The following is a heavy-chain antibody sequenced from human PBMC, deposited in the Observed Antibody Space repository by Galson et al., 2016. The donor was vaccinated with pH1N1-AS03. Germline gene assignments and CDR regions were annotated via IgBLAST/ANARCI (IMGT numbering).Heavy chain of an antibody. J-gene: IGHJ6*02. CDR3: ARHRESQVLSSAMDV. Sequence: QSGAEVKKTGESLKISCKGSGYIFSNYWIAWVRQMPGKGLEWMGMVYPIDSDTRYSPSFEGQVTISADKSISTAYLHWRSLKASDTAIYYCARHRESQVLSSAMDVWGQGTTVIVSS. CDR1: GYIFSNYW. CDR2: VYPIDSDT. V-gene: IGHV5-51*01. D-gene: IGHD3-10*01.